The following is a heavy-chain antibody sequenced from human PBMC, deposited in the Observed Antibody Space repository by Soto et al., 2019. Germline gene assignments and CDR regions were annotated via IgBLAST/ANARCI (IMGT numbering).Heavy chain of an antibody. D-gene: IGHD2-21*01. J-gene: IGHJ4*02. V-gene: IGHV3-74*01. Sequence: EVQLVESGGDLVQPGGSLRLSCAASGFTFSDYWMHWVRQVPGKGLVWVSRINTDGSGTSYADFVKGRFTISRDNAKNTLYLQMNSLSDGDPAVYYCANLHVAGPDYWGQGTLVTVSS. CDR1: GFTFSDYW. CDR3: ANLHVAGPDY. CDR2: INTDGSGT.